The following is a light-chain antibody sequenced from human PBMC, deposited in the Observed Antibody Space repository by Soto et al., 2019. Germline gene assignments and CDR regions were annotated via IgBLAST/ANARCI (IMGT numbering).Light chain of an antibody. CDR1: SSNIGAGYD. V-gene: IGLV1-40*01. Sequence: QSVLTQPPSVSGAPGQRVTISCTGSSSNIGAGYDVHWYQRLPGTAPKLLIYGNSNRPSGVPDRFSGSKSGTSASLAITWLQAEDEADYYCQSYDSSLSGSYVFGTGTKVTVL. J-gene: IGLJ1*01. CDR3: QSYDSSLSGSYV. CDR2: GNS.